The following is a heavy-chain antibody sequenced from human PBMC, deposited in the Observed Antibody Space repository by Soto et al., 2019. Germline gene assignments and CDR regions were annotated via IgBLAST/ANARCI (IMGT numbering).Heavy chain of an antibody. D-gene: IGHD3-9*01. CDR2: ISGSGGST. J-gene: IGHJ4*02. Sequence: GGPLRLSCAASGFPFSRYAMSWVRQAPGKGQEWVSAISGSGGSTYYADSVKSRVTTFRDNSQTTLYLQLSSLRREDTAIYYCAKNRMTGQAHYDLWGQGTPVTVSS. CDR1: GFPFSRYA. CDR3: AKNRMTGQAHYDL. V-gene: IGHV3-23*01.